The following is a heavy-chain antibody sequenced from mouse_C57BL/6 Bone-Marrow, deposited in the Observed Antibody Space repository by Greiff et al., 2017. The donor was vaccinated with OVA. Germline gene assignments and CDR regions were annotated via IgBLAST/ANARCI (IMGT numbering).Heavy chain of an antibody. J-gene: IGHJ2*01. Sequence: VQLQQSGPVLVKPGASVKMSCKASGYTFTDYYMNWVKQSHGKSLEWIGVINPYNGGTSYNQKFKGKATLTVDKSSSTAYMELNSLTSEDSAVYYCARGGGRGYFDYWGQGTTLTVSS. V-gene: IGHV1-19*01. CDR3: ARGGGRGYFDY. D-gene: IGHD1-1*02. CDR2: INPYNGGT. CDR1: GYTFTDYY.